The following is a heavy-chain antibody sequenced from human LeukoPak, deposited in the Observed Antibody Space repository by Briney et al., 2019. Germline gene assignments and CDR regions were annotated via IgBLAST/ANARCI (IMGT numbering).Heavy chain of an antibody. CDR1: GFTFSSYA. CDR3: ARAPYSGYDLTTGDLDY. Sequence: PGGSLRLSCAASGFTFSSYAMHWVRQAPGKGLEWVAVISYDGSNKYYADSVKGRFTISRDNSKNTLYLQMNSLRAEDTAVYYCARAPYSGYDLTTGDLDYWGQGTLVTVSS. J-gene: IGHJ4*02. CDR2: ISYDGSNK. D-gene: IGHD5-12*01. V-gene: IGHV3-30*04.